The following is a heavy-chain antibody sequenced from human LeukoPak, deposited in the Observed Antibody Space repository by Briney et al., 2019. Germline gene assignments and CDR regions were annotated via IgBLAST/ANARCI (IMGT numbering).Heavy chain of an antibody. CDR2: ISWNSGSI. CDR1: GFTFDDYA. J-gene: IGHJ4*02. V-gene: IGHV3-9*01. Sequence: GGSLRLSCAASGFTFDDYAMHWVRQAPGKGLEWVSGISWNSGSIGYADSVKGRFTISRDNAKNSLYLQMNSLRAEDTALYYCAKDNEITMVRGVMYFDYWGQGTLVTVSS. D-gene: IGHD3-10*01. CDR3: AKDNEITMVRGVMYFDY.